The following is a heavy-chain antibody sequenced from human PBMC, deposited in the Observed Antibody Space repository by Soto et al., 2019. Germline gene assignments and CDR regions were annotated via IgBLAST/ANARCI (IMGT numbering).Heavy chain of an antibody. CDR1: AFTFDKYY. CDR3: ARGNWNYYYGFDV. CDR2: IKPDGSEQ. J-gene: IGHJ6*02. V-gene: IGHV3-7*01. Sequence: EVQLVESGGGLVQPGGSLRLSCAASAFTFDKYYMTWVRQAPGKGPEWVANIKPDGSEQYYVDSVKGRFTISRDNANNSLYLQMNSLRAEDTAVYFCARGNWNYYYGFDVWGQGTTVTVSS. D-gene: IGHD1-20*01.